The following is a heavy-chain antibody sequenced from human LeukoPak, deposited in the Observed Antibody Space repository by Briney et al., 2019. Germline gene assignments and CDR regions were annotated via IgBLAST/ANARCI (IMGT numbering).Heavy chain of an antibody. Sequence: SETLSLTCAVYGGSFSGYYWSWIRQPPGKGLEWIGEINHSGSTNYNPSLKSRVTISVDTSKNQFSLKLSSVTAADTAVYYCARRPKYTTYSNYVINGFDPWGQGTLVTVSS. CDR3: ARRPKYTTYSNYVINGFDP. J-gene: IGHJ5*02. D-gene: IGHD4-11*01. V-gene: IGHV4-34*01. CDR2: INHSGST. CDR1: GGSFSGYY.